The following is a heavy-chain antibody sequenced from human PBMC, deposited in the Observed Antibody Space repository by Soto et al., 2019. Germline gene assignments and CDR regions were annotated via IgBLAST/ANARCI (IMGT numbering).Heavy chain of an antibody. J-gene: IGHJ5*02. V-gene: IGHV4-31*01. CDR1: GGSITRVGYY. Sequence: QVQLQESGPGLVKPSETLSLTCTVSGGSITRVGYYWSWIRQHPGKGLEWIGYIYNSGTTYYTPSLKSHVNLSVDTSKNQFSLKLTSVIAADTAVHSCARDPDPWGQGALVTVSS. CDR3: ARDPDP. CDR2: IYNSGTT.